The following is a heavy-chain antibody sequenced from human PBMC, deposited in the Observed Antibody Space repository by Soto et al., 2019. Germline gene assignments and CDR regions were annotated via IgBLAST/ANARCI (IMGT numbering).Heavy chain of an antibody. CDR1: GGTFSSYT. D-gene: IGHD3-22*01. Sequence: GASVKVSCKASGGTFSSYTISWVRQAPGQGLEWMGRIIPILGIANYAQKFQGRVTITADKSTSTAYMELSSLRAEDTAVYYCARGLSYYFLYFDYWGQGTLVTVSS. CDR2: IIPILGIA. V-gene: IGHV1-69*02. CDR3: ARGLSYYFLYFDY. J-gene: IGHJ4*02.